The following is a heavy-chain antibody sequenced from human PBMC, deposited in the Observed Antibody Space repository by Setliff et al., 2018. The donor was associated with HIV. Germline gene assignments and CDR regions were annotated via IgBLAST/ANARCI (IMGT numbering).Heavy chain of an antibody. Sequence: SETLSLTCAVYGGSFSGYYWGWIRQPPGKGLEWIGNIYYTGTTYYNSSLKSRVRMSVDTSTNQFSLNLTSVTAADTAVYYCARGNYYNLWADPFDYWGQGTLVTVSS. J-gene: IGHJ4*02. CDR1: GGSFSGYY. CDR3: ARGNYYNLWADPFDY. V-gene: IGHV4-34*11. D-gene: IGHD3-3*01. CDR2: IYYTGTT.